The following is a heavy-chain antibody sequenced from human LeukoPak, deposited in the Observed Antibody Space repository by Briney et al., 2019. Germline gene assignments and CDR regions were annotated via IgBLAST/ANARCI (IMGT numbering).Heavy chain of an antibody. CDR2: MNPGSGKT. D-gene: IGHD3-10*01. CDR1: GYTFTRYD. V-gene: IGHV1-8*01. Sequence: ASVRVSCKASGYTFTRYDVNWVRQAAGLGLEWRGWMNPGSGKTGYAQTFQGRVSMTADTFKNTAYLELRGLRYDDTAIYYCRVDYYGSGTSYLYDFWGQGAQVTVAS. CDR3: RVDYYGSGTSYLYDF. J-gene: IGHJ4*02.